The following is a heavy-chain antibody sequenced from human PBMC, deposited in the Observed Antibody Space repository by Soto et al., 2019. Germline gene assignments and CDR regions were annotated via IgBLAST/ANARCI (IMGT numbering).Heavy chain of an antibody. V-gene: IGHV1-3*01. CDR3: ARGTGYPLPPVDP. Sequence: ASVKVSCKASVYTFTSYAIHWVRHAPGQRLEWMGWINAGNGNTKYSQKFQGRVTITRDTSASTAYMELSSLRSEDTAVYYCARGTGYPLPPVDPWGQGTLVTVSS. J-gene: IGHJ5*02. CDR2: INAGNGNT. D-gene: IGHD3-9*01. CDR1: VYTFTSYA.